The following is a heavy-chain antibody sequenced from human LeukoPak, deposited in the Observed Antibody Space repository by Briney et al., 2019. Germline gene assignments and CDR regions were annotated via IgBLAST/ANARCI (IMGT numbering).Heavy chain of an antibody. CDR2: INPNSGGT. Sequence: ASVKVSCKASGYTFTGYYMHWVRQAPGQGLEWMGWINPNSGGTNYAQKFQGRVTMARDTPISTACMELSRLRSDDTAVYYCARIAAAVDYWGQGTLVTVSS. J-gene: IGHJ4*02. D-gene: IGHD6-13*01. CDR1: GYTFTGYY. V-gene: IGHV1-2*02. CDR3: ARIAAAVDY.